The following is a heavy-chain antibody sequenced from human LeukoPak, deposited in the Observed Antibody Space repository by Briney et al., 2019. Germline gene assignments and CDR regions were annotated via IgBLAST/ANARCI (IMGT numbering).Heavy chain of an antibody. V-gene: IGHV3-30*12. D-gene: IGHD3-9*01. J-gene: IGHJ3*02. CDR1: GFTFSSFG. Sequence: GGSLRLSCAASGFTFSSFGMSWVRQAPGKGLEWVALIIDESRQFYTPSVKGRFTISRDNSKNTLYLEMNSLRVEDTAVYYCVRDDATDDNGFDIWGQGTMVTVSS. CDR2: IIDESRQ. CDR3: VRDDATDDNGFDI.